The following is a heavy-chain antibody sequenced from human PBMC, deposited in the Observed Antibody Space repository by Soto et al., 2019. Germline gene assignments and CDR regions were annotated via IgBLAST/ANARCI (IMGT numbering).Heavy chain of an antibody. CDR2: ISGSGGST. J-gene: IGHJ3*02. V-gene: IGHV3-23*01. CDR1: GFTFSSYA. CDR3: AKDKYSYYDFWSGPTGGAFDI. Sequence: GGSLRLSCAASGFTFSSYAMSWVRQAPGKGLEWVSAISGSGGSTYYADSVKGRFTISRDNSKNTLYLQMNSLRAEDTAVYYCAKDKYSYYDFWSGPTGGAFDIWGQGTMVTVSS. D-gene: IGHD3-3*01.